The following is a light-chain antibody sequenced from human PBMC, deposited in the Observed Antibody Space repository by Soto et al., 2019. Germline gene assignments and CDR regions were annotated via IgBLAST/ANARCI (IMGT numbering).Light chain of an antibody. CDR3: QQYSILRT. CDR1: QSVNNW. CDR2: KAS. V-gene: IGKV1-5*03. J-gene: IGKJ1*01. Sequence: DIQITQSPSTLSASVGDRVTITCRASQSVNNWLAWYQQKPGRAPNLLIYKASRLESGVPSRFSGSGSGTEVTLTISSLQPDDFATYYCQQYSILRTFGQGTKVEIK.